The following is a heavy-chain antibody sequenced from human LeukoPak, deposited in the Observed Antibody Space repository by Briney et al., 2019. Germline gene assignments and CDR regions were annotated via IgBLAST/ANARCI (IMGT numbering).Heavy chain of an antibody. J-gene: IGHJ4*02. CDR3: ARESMVRGSYYFDY. CDR2: IWYDGSNK. D-gene: IGHD3-10*01. CDR1: GFTFSSYG. Sequence: PGGSLRLSCAASGFTFSSYGMHWVRQAPGKGLEWVAVIWYDGSNKYYADSVKGRFTISRDNSKNTLYLQMNSLRAEDTAVYYCARESMVRGSYYFDYWGQGTLVTVSS. V-gene: IGHV3-33*01.